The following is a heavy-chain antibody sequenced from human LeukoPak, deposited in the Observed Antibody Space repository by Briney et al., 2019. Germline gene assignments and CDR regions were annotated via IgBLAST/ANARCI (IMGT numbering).Heavy chain of an antibody. J-gene: IGHJ4*02. CDR1: GFILRSHV. D-gene: IGHD2-15*01. CDR3: ARETSPGRATGFDY. Sequence: PGKSLSLSCVASGFILRSHVMHWVRQSPGGGLEWVAALHADGSQIWYGDSVRGRFTISRDTFRNTLYLQMDSLRAEDTALYYCARETSPGRATGFDYWGQGTLVTVSS. CDR2: LHADGSQI. V-gene: IGHV3-33*01.